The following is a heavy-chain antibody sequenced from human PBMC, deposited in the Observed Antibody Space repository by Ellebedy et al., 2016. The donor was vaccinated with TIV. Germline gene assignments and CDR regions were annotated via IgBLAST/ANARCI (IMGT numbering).Heavy chain of an antibody. Sequence: AASVKVSCKASGYTFTGYYMHWVRQAPGQGLEWMGWINPNSGGTNYAQKFQGRVTMTRDTSISTAYMELSRLRSDDTAVYYCARLYSSGYCFDYWGQGTLVTVSS. V-gene: IGHV1-2*02. J-gene: IGHJ4*02. CDR3: ARLYSSGYCFDY. CDR1: GYTFTGYY. CDR2: INPNSGGT. D-gene: IGHD3-22*01.